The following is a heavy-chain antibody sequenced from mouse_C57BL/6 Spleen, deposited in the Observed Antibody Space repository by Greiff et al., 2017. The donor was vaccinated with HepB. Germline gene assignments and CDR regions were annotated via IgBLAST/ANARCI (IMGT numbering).Heavy chain of an antibody. CDR1: GFTFSSYG. D-gene: IGHD3-2*02. CDR2: ISSGGSYT. CDR3: VKTAQATLFAY. Sequence: EVQGVESGGDLVKPGGSLKLSCAASGFTFSSYGMSWVRQTPDKRLEWVATISSGGSYTYYPDSVKGRFTISRDNAKNTLYLQMSSLKSEDTAMYYCVKTAQATLFAYWGQGTLVTVSA. V-gene: IGHV5-6*01. J-gene: IGHJ3*01.